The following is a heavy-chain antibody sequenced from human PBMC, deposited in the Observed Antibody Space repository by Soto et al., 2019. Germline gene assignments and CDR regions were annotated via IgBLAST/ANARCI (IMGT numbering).Heavy chain of an antibody. CDR3: ARDRGYCNGGSCYYMDV. CDR2: ISTSSRAI. CDR1: GFTFSSYD. D-gene: IGHD2-15*01. Sequence: VQLVESGGGLVQPGGSLRLSCAASGFTFSSYDMNWVRQAPGKGLEWISYISTSSRAIHYADSVKGRFTISRDNVKNSLYLQMNSLRDEDTAVYYCARDRGYCNGGSCYYMDVWGKGTTGTVSS. J-gene: IGHJ6*03. V-gene: IGHV3-48*02.